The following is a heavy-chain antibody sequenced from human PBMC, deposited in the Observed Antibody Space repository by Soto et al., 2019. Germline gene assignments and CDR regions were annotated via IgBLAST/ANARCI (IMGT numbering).Heavy chain of an antibody. CDR1: GFTFSKYG. V-gene: IGHV3-30*03. CDR2: ISPDGGNK. D-gene: IGHD2-21*01. Sequence: PGGALRLSCVGSGFTFSKYGMHWVPKAPGRGLEWVAVISPDGGNKYYGGSVKRRFAVSRDNSKGSLSLQMNSLRVEDTATYYYARVLARTISRYYYYGMDVWGQGTTVTVSS. J-gene: IGHJ6*02. CDR3: ARVLARTISRYYYYGMDV.